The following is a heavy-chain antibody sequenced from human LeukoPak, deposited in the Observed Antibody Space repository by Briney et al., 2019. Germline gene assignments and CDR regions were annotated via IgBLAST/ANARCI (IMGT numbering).Heavy chain of an antibody. J-gene: IGHJ4*02. V-gene: IGHV4-59*08. CDR2: IYYRGST. CDR1: GGSISSYY. CDR3: ARHVTGYYFDS. D-gene: IGHD1-14*01. Sequence: SETLSLTCTDSGGSISSYYWSWIRQPPGKGLEWIGYIYYRGSTNYNPSLKSRVTISVDTSKNQFSLKLSSVTAADTAVYYCARHVTGYYFDSWGQGALVTVSS.